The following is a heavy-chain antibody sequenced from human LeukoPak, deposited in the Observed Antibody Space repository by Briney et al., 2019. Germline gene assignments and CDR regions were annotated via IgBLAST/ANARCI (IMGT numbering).Heavy chain of an antibody. D-gene: IGHD6-13*01. Sequence: SETPSLTCTVSGGSISSYYWSWIRQPPGKGLEWIGYIYYSGSTNYDPSLKSRVTISVDTSKDQFSLKLSSVTAADTAVYYCARVASDSSFSYYFDYWGQGTLVTVSS. CDR2: IYYSGST. CDR1: GGSISSYY. J-gene: IGHJ4*02. V-gene: IGHV4-59*08. CDR3: ARVASDSSFSYYFDY.